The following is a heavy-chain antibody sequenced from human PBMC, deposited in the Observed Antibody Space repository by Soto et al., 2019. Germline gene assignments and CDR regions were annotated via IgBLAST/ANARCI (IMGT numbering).Heavy chain of an antibody. D-gene: IGHD3-10*01. V-gene: IGHV1-69*13. J-gene: IGHJ5*02. CDR1: GGTFSSYA. CDR3: ARAPGVTMVRGVIRTVDWFDP. CDR2: IIPIFGTA. Sequence: SVKVSCKASGGTFSSYAISWARQAPGQGLEWMGGIIPIFGTANYAQKFQGRVTITADESTSTAYMELSSLRSEDTAVYYCARAPGVTMVRGVIRTVDWFDPWGQGTLVTVSS.